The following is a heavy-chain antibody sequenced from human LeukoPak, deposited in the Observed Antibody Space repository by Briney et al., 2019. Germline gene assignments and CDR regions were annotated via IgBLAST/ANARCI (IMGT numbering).Heavy chain of an antibody. CDR1: GFTFTDYW. D-gene: IGHD2-15*01. Sequence: GGSLRLSCAASGFTFTDYWMNWVRQAPGKGLEWVSSISSSSSYIYYADSVKGRFTISRDNAKNSLYLQMNSLRAEDMAVYYCARDSYAVVAATLGGVIWGQGTMVTVSS. V-gene: IGHV3-21*01. CDR2: ISSSSSYI. CDR3: ARDSYAVVAATLGGVI. J-gene: IGHJ3*02.